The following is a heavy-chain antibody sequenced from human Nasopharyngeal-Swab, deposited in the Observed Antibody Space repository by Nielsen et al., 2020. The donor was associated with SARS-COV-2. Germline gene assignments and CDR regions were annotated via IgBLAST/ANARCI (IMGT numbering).Heavy chain of an antibody. CDR1: GFTFSSYG. J-gene: IGHJ4*02. V-gene: IGHV3-33*01. CDR2: IWYDGSNK. CDR3: ASNSGYDLFLYY. D-gene: IGHD5-12*01. Sequence: GESLKTSCAASGFTFSSYGMHFLRQAPGKGLEWVAVIWYDGSNKYYADSVKGRFTISRDNSKNTLYLQINSLRAEDTAVYYCASNSGYDLFLYYWGQGTLVTVSS.